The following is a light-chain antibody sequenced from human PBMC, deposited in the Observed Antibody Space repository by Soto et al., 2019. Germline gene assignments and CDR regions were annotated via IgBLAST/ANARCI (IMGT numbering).Light chain of an antibody. CDR2: DVS. CDR1: SSDVGGYNY. CDR3: CSYTTSNTRQIV. J-gene: IGLJ1*01. Sequence: QSALTQPASVSGSPGQSITISCTGTSSDVGGYNYVSWYQHHPGKAPKLMIYDVSNRPSGVSNRVSGSKSGNTASLTISGLQPEDEDDDYCCSYTTSNTRQIVFGTGTKLTVL. V-gene: IGLV2-14*03.